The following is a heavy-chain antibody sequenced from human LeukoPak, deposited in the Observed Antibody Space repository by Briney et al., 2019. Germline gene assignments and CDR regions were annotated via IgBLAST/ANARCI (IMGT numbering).Heavy chain of an antibody. J-gene: IGHJ3*02. CDR1: GFTFSNYA. CDR3: AKGLRRDAFDI. V-gene: IGHV3-23*01. CDR2: ITDRGGDT. Sequence: GGSLRLSCAASGFTFSNYAMTWVRQAPGKGLEWVSSITDRGGDTYYADSVKGRFTISRDNSKNTLYLQMNSLRAEDTAVYYCAKGLRRDAFDIWGQGTMVTVSS.